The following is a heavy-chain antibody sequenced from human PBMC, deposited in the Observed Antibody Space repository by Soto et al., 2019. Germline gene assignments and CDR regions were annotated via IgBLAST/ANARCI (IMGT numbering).Heavy chain of an antibody. D-gene: IGHD3-22*01. Sequence: QLQLQESGSGLVKPSQTLSLTCAVSGGSISRGGYSWSWIRQPPGKGLEWIGYIYHSGSTYYNPSLKRRLTISVDRSKNQFSLKLSSVTAADTAVYYCARVEFEVVITCGCFAPWGQGTLVTFSS. CDR2: IYHSGST. CDR3: ARVEFEVVITCGCFAP. V-gene: IGHV4-30-2*01. J-gene: IGHJ5*02. CDR1: GGSISRGGYS.